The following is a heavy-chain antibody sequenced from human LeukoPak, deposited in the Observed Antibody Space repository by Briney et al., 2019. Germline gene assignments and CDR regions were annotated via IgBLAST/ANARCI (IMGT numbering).Heavy chain of an antibody. CDR2: ISWDGGST. CDR1: GFTFHDYT. CDR3: AILSGSPIPFDY. Sequence: GGSLRLSCAASGFTFHDYTMHWVRQAPGKGLEWVSLISWDGGSTYYADSVKGRFTISRDNSKNSLYLQMNSLRTEDTALYYCAILSGSPIPFDYWGQGTLVTVSS. D-gene: IGHD1-26*01. V-gene: IGHV3-43*01. J-gene: IGHJ4*02.